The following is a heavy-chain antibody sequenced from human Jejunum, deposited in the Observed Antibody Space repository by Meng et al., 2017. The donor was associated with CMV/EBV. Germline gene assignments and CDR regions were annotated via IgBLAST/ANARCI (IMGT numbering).Heavy chain of an antibody. D-gene: IGHD1-1*01. Sequence: QVHLPQCGAEVKTPGXSVRVSCKASGYTFGSYGICWVRQATGQGLEWMGWFVNYVDTYPAPKFQGRVTMTTDTHTNTAFMELRSLTSDDTAVYYCASGTPVKIYCTYWGQGTLVTVSS. J-gene: IGHJ4*02. CDR3: ASGTPVKIYCTY. CDR1: GYTFGSYG. V-gene: IGHV1-18*01. CDR2: FVNYVDT.